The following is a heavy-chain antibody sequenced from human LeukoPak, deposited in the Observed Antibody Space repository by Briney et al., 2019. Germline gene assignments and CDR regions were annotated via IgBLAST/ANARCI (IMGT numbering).Heavy chain of an antibody. CDR3: AVVPSAIGHYYYYGMDV. CDR1: GYTFTSYD. V-gene: IGHV1-8*01. J-gene: IGHJ6*02. Sequence: ASVKLSCKASGYTFTSYDINCVPHATGQGLENMGWINPNSGNTAYTQKSKGRFPMTRNTPIITAYMELSSLRSESAAVYYWAVVPSAIGHYYYYGMDVWGQGTTVTVSS. D-gene: IGHD2-2*01. CDR2: INPNSGNT.